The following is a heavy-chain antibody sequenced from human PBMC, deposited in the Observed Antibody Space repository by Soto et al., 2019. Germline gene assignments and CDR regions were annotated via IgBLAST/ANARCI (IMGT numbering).Heavy chain of an antibody. CDR3: ARSIVVVTALDY. V-gene: IGHV1-3*01. CDR2: INAGNGNT. CDR1: GYTFTSYA. Sequence: QVQLVQSGAEVKKPGATVKVSCKASGYTFTSYAMHWVRQAPGQRLEWMGWINAGNGNTKYSQKFQGTVNITRDTSASTAYMELSSLRSEDTAVYYCARSIVVVTALDYWGQGTLVTVSS. D-gene: IGHD2-21*02. J-gene: IGHJ4*02.